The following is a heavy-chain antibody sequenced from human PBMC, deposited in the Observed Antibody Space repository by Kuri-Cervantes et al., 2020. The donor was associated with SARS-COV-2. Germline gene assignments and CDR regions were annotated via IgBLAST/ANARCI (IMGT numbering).Heavy chain of an antibody. J-gene: IGHJ6*04. CDR1: GFTFSSYW. Sequence: GESLKISCAASGFTFSSYWMSWVRQAPGKGLEWVANIKQDGSEKYYVDSVKGRFTISRDNAKNPLYLQMNSLRAEDTAVYYCAREYYDFWSGKVALDVWGKGTTVTVSS. V-gene: IGHV3-7*01. D-gene: IGHD3-3*01. CDR2: IKQDGSEK. CDR3: AREYYDFWSGKVALDV.